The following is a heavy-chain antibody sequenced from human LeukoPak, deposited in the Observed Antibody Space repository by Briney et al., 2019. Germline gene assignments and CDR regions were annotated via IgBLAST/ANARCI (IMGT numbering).Heavy chain of an antibody. D-gene: IGHD3-3*01. J-gene: IGHJ3*01. V-gene: IGHV4-4*09. CDR1: GVSISPYY. CDR2: IHTSGSN. Sequence: SETLSLTCAVSGVSISPYYWAWIRQPPGKGLEWIGYIHTSGSNNQYPSLKSRVTISVDKSKYHFSLRLTSVTAADTAVYYCARLSAAVHLGAFDLWGQGTMVAVSS. CDR3: ARLSAAVHLGAFDL.